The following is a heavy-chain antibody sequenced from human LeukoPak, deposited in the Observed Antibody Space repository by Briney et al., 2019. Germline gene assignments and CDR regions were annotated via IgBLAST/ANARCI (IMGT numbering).Heavy chain of an antibody. V-gene: IGHV3-13*01. CDR3: VRGAGDYYGSSGYDY. D-gene: IGHD3-22*01. Sequence: GGSLRLSCAVSGFTFSSYDMHWVRQAPGKSLEWVSAIGTAGDTYYPGSVKGRFTISRENAKNSLYLQMNSLRAGDTAVYYCVRGAGDYYGSSGYDYWGQGTLVTVSS. CDR1: GFTFSSYD. CDR2: IGTAGDT. J-gene: IGHJ4*02.